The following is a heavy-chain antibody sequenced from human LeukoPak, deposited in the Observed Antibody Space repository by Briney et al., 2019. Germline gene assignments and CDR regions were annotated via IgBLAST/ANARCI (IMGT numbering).Heavy chain of an antibody. J-gene: IGHJ4*02. Sequence: SQTLSLTCTVSGGSISSGGYYWSWIRQHPGKGLEWIGYIYYSGSTYYNPSLKSRVTISVDTSKNQFSLKLSSVTAADTAVYYCASSMEDYVWGSYRHTLLHWGQGTLVTVSS. V-gene: IGHV4-31*03. CDR1: GGSISSGGYY. D-gene: IGHD3-16*02. CDR2: IYYSGST. CDR3: ASSMEDYVWGSYRHTLLH.